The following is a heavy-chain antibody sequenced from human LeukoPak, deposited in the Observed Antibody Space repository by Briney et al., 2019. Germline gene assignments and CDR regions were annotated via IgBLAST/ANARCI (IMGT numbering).Heavy chain of an antibody. D-gene: IGHD3-16*01. CDR1: EVTFRNNW. V-gene: IGHV3-7*01. Sequence: GGSLRLSCEVSEVTFRNNWMSWVRQAPGKGLEWVANVKQDGSEKYYVESVKGRFTISRDNAKNSLYLQMNGLGAEDTAVYYCARELNGYGYYFFDYWGPGTLVTVSS. CDR2: VKQDGSEK. CDR3: ARELNGYGYYFFDY. J-gene: IGHJ4*02.